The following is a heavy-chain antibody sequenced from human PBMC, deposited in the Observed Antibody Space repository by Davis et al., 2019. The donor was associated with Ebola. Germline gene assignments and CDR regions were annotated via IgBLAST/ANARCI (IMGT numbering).Heavy chain of an antibody. V-gene: IGHV3-9*01. CDR2: ISWNSGDI. CDR3: ARDLDFMVLVTHYDAFDV. CDR1: GFTFDDYA. Sequence: GGSLRLSCAASGFTFDDYAMHWVRQAPGKGLEWVSGISWNSGDIGYADSVKGRFTISRDNAKNSLYLQMDSLRAEDTAVYYCARDLDFMVLVTHYDAFDVWGQGTTVTVSS. J-gene: IGHJ3*01. D-gene: IGHD2-8*01.